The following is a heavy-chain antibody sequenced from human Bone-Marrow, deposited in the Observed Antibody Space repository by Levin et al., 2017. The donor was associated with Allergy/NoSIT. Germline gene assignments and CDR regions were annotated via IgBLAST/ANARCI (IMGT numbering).Heavy chain of an antibody. CDR3: ARVQSGGKSFSFDH. Sequence: LSLTCAASGFIFSDHYMDWVRQAPGKGLEWVGRIRKKANSYTTEYAASVRGRFTISRDDSKKSMFLQMNSLKVEDTAVYHCARVQSGGKSFSFDHWGQGILVTVSS. CDR1: GFIFSDHY. D-gene: IGHD4-23*01. CDR2: IRKKANSYTT. J-gene: IGHJ4*02. V-gene: IGHV3-72*01.